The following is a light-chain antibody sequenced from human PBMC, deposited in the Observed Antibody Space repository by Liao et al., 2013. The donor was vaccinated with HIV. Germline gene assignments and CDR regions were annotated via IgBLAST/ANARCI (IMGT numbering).Light chain of an antibody. CDR3: QAWDSSSWV. J-gene: IGLJ3*02. Sequence: SYELTQPPSVSVSPGQTASITCSGDKLGDKYACWYQQKPGQSPVLVIYQDSKRPSGIPERFSGSYSDNTATLTISGTQAMDEADYYCQAWDSSSWVFGGGTKLTVL. CDR1: KLGDKY. CDR2: QDS. V-gene: IGLV3-1*01.